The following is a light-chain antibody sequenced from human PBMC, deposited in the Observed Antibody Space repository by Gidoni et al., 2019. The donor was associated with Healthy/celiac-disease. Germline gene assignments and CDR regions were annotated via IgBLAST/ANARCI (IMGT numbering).Light chain of an antibody. Sequence: EIVTTQSPATLSVSPGERATLSCRASQSISSNLAWYQQKPGQAPRLVSYDASTRATGIPARFSGSGSGTEFTLTISSLQSEDFAVYCCQQYNNWPPRTFGGGTKVEIK. CDR1: QSISSN. CDR3: QQYNNWPPRT. J-gene: IGKJ4*01. V-gene: IGKV3-15*01. CDR2: DAS.